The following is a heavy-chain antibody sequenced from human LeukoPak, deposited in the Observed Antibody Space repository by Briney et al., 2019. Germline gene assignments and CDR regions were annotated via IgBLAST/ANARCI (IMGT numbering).Heavy chain of an antibody. CDR2: ISWNSGSI. V-gene: IGHV3-9*01. CDR3: AKDGRAQTTPFDY. D-gene: IGHD1-1*01. Sequence: GRSLRLSCAASGFTFDDYAMHWVRQAPGKGLERVSGISWNSGSIGYADSVKGRFTISRDNAKNSLYLQMNSLRAEDTALYYCAKDGRAQTTPFDYWGQGTLVTVSS. J-gene: IGHJ4*02. CDR1: GFTFDDYA.